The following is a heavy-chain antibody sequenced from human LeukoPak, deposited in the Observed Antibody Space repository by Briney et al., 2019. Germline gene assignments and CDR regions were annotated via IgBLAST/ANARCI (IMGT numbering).Heavy chain of an antibody. CDR3: ARGVPYDSWSGPHYSDY. J-gene: IGHJ4*02. D-gene: IGHD3-3*01. CDR2: FYSGGKT. CDR1: GFTVSSSY. V-gene: IGHV3-53*01. Sequence: GGSLRLSCAASGFTVSSSYMSWVRQAPGKGLEWVSVFYSGGKTYYTDSVKGRFTISRDNSKNTLYLQMNSLRAEDTAVYYCARGVPYDSWSGPHYSDYWGQGTLVTVSS.